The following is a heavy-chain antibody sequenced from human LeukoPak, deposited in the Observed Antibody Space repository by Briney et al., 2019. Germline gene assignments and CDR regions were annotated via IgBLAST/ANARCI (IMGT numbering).Heavy chain of an antibody. Sequence: GESLKISCKGSGYSFTSYWIGWVRQMPGKGLEWMGIISPGDSDSTYSPSFQGQVTISADKSISTAYLQWSSLKASDTAMYYCARSQQSQWYNWFDPWGQGTLVIVSS. J-gene: IGHJ5*02. D-gene: IGHD2-15*01. V-gene: IGHV5-51*01. CDR1: GYSFTSYW. CDR3: ARSQQSQWYNWFDP. CDR2: ISPGDSDS.